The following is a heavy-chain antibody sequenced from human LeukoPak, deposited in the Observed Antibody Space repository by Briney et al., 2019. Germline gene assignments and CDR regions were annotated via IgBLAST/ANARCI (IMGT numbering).Heavy chain of an antibody. V-gene: IGHV4-34*01. CDR1: GGSFSGYY. J-gene: IGHJ6*02. CDR3: ARDGIAARSNKYYYYYGMDV. Sequence: SETLSLTCAVYGGSFSGYYWSWIRQPPGKGLEWIGEINHSGSTNYNPSLKSRVTISVDTSKNQFSLKLSSVTAADTAVYYCARDGIAARSNKYYYYYGMDVWGQGTTVTVSS. D-gene: IGHD6-6*01. CDR2: INHSGST.